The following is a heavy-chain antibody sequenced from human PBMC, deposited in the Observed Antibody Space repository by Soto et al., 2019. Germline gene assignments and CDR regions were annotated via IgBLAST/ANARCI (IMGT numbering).Heavy chain of an antibody. Sequence: QVQLVESGGGVVQPGRSLRLSCAASGFTFSSYGMHWVRQAPGKGLEWVAVIWYDGSNKYYADSVKGRFTISRDNSKNTLYLKMNSLRAEDTAVYYCARGLIVVVPAPRKAHYYMDVWGKGTTVTVSS. D-gene: IGHD2-2*01. CDR1: GFTFSSYG. CDR2: IWYDGSNK. V-gene: IGHV3-33*01. J-gene: IGHJ6*03. CDR3: ARGLIVVVPAPRKAHYYMDV.